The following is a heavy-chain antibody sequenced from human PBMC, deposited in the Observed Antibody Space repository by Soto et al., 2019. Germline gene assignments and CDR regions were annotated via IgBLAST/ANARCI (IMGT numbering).Heavy chain of an antibody. CDR1: GCSLTGYF. J-gene: IGHJ4*02. V-gene: IGHV1-2*02. CDR3: ARLIRGAYYNSPLDT. CDR2: INPYSGGA. D-gene: IGHD3-10*01. Sequence: GXSVKVSCKASGCSLTGYFMHWVRQAPGQGLEWMGWINPYSGGADYAQSFQCRVTMTRDTSISTVYMELSRLRFDDTAVYYCARLIRGAYYNSPLDTWGQGTVVTVSS.